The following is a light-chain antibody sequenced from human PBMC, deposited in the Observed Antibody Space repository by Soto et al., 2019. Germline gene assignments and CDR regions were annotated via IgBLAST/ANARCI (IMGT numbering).Light chain of an antibody. CDR3: HVWDRSSDRV. Sequence: SYELTQPPSVSVAPGKTARITCGGANIGSKSVHWYQQKPGQAPVLVMYYDSDRPSGIPERFSGSNSGNTATLTISGVEAGDEADFYCHVWDRSSDRVFGGGTKLTVL. CDR2: YDS. CDR1: NIGSKS. V-gene: IGLV3-21*04. J-gene: IGLJ2*01.